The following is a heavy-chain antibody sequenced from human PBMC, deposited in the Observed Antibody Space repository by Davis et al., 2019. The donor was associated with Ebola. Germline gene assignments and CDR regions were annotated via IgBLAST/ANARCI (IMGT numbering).Heavy chain of an antibody. CDR2: YYYTGST. V-gene: IGHV4-61*08. D-gene: IGHD6-6*01. CDR3: ARQSSSSWGDY. J-gene: IGHJ4*02. Sequence: MPSETLSLTCAVSGGFVSSGGYSWSWIRQPPGKGLEWIGYYYYTGSTHYNPSLKNRVTISVDTSKNQFSLKLSSVTAADTAVYYCARQSSSSWGDYWGQGTLVTVSS. CDR1: GGFVSSGGYS.